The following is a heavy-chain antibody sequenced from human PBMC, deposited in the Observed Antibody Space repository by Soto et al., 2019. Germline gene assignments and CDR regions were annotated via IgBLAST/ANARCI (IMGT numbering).Heavy chain of an antibody. V-gene: IGHV1-69*13. Sequence: SVKVSCKASGGTFSSYAISWVRQAPGQGLEWMGGIIPIFGTVNYAQKFQGRVTITADESTSTAYMELSSLRSEDTAVYYCARDSGSYCSGGSCYPTYYYYGMDVWGQGTTVTVSS. J-gene: IGHJ6*02. CDR2: IIPIFGTV. D-gene: IGHD2-15*01. CDR1: GGTFSSYA. CDR3: ARDSGSYCSGGSCYPTYYYYGMDV.